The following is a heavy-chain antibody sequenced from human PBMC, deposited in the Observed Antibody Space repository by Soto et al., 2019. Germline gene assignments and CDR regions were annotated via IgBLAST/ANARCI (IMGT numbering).Heavy chain of an antibody. CDR2: ISGSGGST. V-gene: IGHV3-23*01. J-gene: IGHJ3*02. D-gene: IGHD2-8*01. CDR1: GFTFSSYA. Sequence: EVQLLESGGGLVQPGGSLRLSCAASGFTFSSYAMSWVRQAPGKGLEWVSAISGSGGSTYYVESVKGRYTISRDNCKNSLYLQMNSLRAEGTAVYYDAKVARARVYATPTDAFDIWGQGTMVTVSS. CDR3: AKVARARVYATPTDAFDI.